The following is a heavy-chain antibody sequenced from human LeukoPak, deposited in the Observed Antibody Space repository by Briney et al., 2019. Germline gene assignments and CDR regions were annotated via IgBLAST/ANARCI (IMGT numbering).Heavy chain of an antibody. J-gene: IGHJ4*02. CDR1: GYTLTELS. V-gene: IGHV1-24*01. D-gene: IGHD1-26*01. CDR2: FDPEDGET. Sequence: ASAKVSCKVSGYTLTELSMHWVRQAPGKGLEWMGGFDPEDGETIYAQKFQGRVTMTEDTSTDTAYMELSSLRSEDTAVYYCATVPLIVGATQQPQWGQGTLVTVSS. CDR3: ATVPLIVGATQQPQ.